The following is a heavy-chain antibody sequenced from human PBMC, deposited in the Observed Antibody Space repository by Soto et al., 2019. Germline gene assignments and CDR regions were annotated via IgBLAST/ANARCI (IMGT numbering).Heavy chain of an antibody. CDR2: IYYSGST. CDR1: GGSISSYY. J-gene: IGHJ6*02. D-gene: IGHD3-22*01. CDR3: ARQGYYYDSSKYYYGMDV. Sequence: QVQLQESGPGLVKPSETLSLTCTVSGGSISSYYWSWIRQPPGKGLEWIGYIYYSGSTNYNPSLKSRVTISVGTSKNQFSLKLSSVTAADTAVYYCARQGYYYDSSKYYYGMDVWGQGTTVTVSS. V-gene: IGHV4-59*08.